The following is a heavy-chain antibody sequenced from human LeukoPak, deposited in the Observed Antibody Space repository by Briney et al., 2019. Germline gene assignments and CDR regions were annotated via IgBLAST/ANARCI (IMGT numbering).Heavy chain of an antibody. CDR3: AREGPPFYGITY. CDR1: GGSISSYY. D-gene: IGHD2/OR15-2a*01. V-gene: IGHV4-59*01. Sequence: SETLSLTCTVSGGSISSYYWSWIRQPPGKGLEWIGYIYYSGSTNYNPSLKSRVTMSLDASKNQFSLELNSVTPADTAVYYCAREGPPFYGITYWGQGTLVTVSS. CDR2: IYYSGST. J-gene: IGHJ4*02.